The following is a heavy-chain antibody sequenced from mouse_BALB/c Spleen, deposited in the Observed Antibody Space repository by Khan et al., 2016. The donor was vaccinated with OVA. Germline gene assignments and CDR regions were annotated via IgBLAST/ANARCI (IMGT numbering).Heavy chain of an antibody. V-gene: IGHV5-17*02. J-gene: IGHJ2*01. CDR2: ISGDSTTI. CDR3: ATSYFYGYYFDY. Sequence: EVMLVESGGGLVQPGGSRKLSCAASGFTFSSYGVHWVRQAPERGLEWVAYISGDSTTIYYADTVKGRFTISRDNPKNTLFLQMTSLMSEDTAKXYCATSYFYGYYFDYWGPGTTLTVSS. D-gene: IGHD1-1*01. CDR1: GFTFSSYG.